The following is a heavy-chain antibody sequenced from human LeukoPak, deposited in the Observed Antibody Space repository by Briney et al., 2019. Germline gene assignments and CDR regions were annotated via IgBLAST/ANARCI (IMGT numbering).Heavy chain of an antibody. J-gene: IGHJ4*02. CDR1: GGSVSSGSYY. Sequence: SETLSLTCTVSGGSVSSGSYYWSWIRQPAGKGLEWIGRIYTSGSTNYNPSLKSRVTISVDRSKNQFSLKLSSVTAADTAVYYCARVSNQYSSSSFDYWGQGTLVTVSS. CDR2: IYTSGST. V-gene: IGHV4-61*02. CDR3: ARVSNQYSSSSFDY. D-gene: IGHD6-6*01.